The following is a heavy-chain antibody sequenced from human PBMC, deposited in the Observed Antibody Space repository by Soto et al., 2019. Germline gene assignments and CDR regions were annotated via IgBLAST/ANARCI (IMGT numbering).Heavy chain of an antibody. D-gene: IGHD3-10*01. CDR2: IIPILGIA. CDR1: GGTFSSYT. V-gene: IGHV1-69*02. Sequence: QVQLVQSGAEVKKPGSSVKVSCKASGGTFSSYTISWVRQAPGQGLEWLGRIIPILGIANYAQKFQGRVTNTADKSTSTAYMELSSLRSEDTAVYYCASGNMVRGPEYHRYWGQGTLVTVSS. J-gene: IGHJ4*02. CDR3: ASGNMVRGPEYHRY.